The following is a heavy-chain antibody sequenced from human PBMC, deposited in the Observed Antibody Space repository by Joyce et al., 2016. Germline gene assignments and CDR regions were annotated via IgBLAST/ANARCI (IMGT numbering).Heavy chain of an antibody. D-gene: IGHD4-17*01. CDR1: GFTFSNTC. V-gene: IGHV3-15*01. Sequence: VLLVESGGGLVKPGGSLRLSCAASGFTFSNTCMTWVGQAPGKGLEWVGRIKSKTDGGTTDYAAPVKGRFTISRDDSKKTLYLQMHGLKTEDTAVYYCSTNTVLGDAFDIWGQGTMVSVSS. CDR3: STNTVLGDAFDI. CDR2: IKSKTDGGTT. J-gene: IGHJ3*02.